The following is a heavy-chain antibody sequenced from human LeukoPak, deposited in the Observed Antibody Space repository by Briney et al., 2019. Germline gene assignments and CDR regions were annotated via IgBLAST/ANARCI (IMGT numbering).Heavy chain of an antibody. CDR2: ITPKSGDT. J-gene: IGHJ4*02. CDR3: ARVRLADERAWAY. V-gene: IGHV1-2*02. CDR1: GYNISDIY. Sequence: VKIYCRASGYNISDIYIHCVPRDTGQGLEYVGWITPKSGDTYSPQRFQGRVTMTRDASISTAYMELSSLRSDDTAVYFCARVRLADERAWAYWGQGTLVTVSS. D-gene: IGHD3-3*02.